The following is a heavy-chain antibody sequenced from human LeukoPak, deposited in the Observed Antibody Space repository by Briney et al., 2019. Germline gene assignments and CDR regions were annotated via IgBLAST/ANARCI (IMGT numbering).Heavy chain of an antibody. Sequence: GGSLRLSCSASGFTFSSHWMHWVRQAPGKGLVWVSRINGDGSGTNYAGSVRGRLTISRDNAKNTLYLQMNSLRAEDTAVYYCASSSGDYGDPFDYWGQGTLVTVSS. V-gene: IGHV3-74*01. D-gene: IGHD4-17*01. CDR3: ASSSGDYGDPFDY. CDR2: INGDGSGT. CDR1: GFTFSSHW. J-gene: IGHJ4*02.